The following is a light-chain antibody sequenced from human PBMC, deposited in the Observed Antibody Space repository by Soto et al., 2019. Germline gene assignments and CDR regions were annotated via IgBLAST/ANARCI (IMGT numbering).Light chain of an antibody. CDR1: ISDFVIYNY. Sequence: QSALTQPASVSGSPGQSITISCTGTISDFVIYNYVSWYQQHPGKAPKLMLYGVSNRPSGVPDRFSGSKSGNTASLTVSGLQAEDEADYYCSSYAGSNNYVFGTGTKLTVL. J-gene: IGLJ1*01. V-gene: IGLV2-8*01. CDR2: GVS. CDR3: SSYAGSNNYV.